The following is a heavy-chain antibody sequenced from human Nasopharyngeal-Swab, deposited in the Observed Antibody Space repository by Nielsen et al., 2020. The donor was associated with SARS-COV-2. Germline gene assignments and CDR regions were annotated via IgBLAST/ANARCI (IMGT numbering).Heavy chain of an antibody. CDR2: IYTSGST. Sequence: SETLSLTCTVSGGTISSGSYYWSWIRQPAGKGLEWIGRIYTSGSTNYNPSLKSRVTISVDTSKNQFSLKLSSVTAADTAVYYCARALDGMYSSSFGLRPVSAFDIWGQGTMVTVSS. J-gene: IGHJ3*02. D-gene: IGHD6-6*01. V-gene: IGHV4-61*02. CDR1: GGTISSGSYY. CDR3: ARALDGMYSSSFGLRPVSAFDI.